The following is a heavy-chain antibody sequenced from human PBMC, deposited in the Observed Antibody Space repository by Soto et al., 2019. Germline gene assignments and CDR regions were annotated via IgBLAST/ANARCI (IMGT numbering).Heavy chain of an antibody. D-gene: IGHD1-1*01. CDR3: ARGKGMEENYFYYGLDI. CDR1: GYTFSTYG. J-gene: IGHJ6*02. Sequence: SVKVSCKASGYTFSTYGMHWVRQAPGQSLEWMGWLNGGTGQTRYSQRFQDRVIITRDTSASTGYMELSSLRSEDTAVYYCARGKGMEENYFYYGLDIWGQVTTVTVSS. V-gene: IGHV1-3*01. CDR2: LNGGTGQT.